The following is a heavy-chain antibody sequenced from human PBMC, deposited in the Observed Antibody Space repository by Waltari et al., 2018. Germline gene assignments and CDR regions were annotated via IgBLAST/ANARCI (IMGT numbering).Heavy chain of an antibody. J-gene: IGHJ4*02. Sequence: EVQLVESGGGLVKPGGSLRLSCAASGFTFSSYSMNWVRQAPGKGLGGVSSISSSSSYIYYADSVKGRFTISRDNAKNSLYLQMNSLRAEDTAVYYCAEGYSYGNESFDYWGQGTLVTVSS. CDR3: AEGYSYGNESFDY. CDR1: GFTFSSYS. V-gene: IGHV3-21*01. CDR2: ISSSSSYI. D-gene: IGHD5-18*01.